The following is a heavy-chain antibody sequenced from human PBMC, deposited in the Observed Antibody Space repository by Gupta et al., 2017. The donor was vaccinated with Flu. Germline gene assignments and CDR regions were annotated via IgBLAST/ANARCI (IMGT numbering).Heavy chain of an antibody. D-gene: IGHD3-22*01. V-gene: IGHV1-8*01. CDR3: ARVRFRYYDSSGYYHN. J-gene: IGHJ4*02. CDR1: GYTFTSYD. CDR2: MNPNSGNT. Sequence: QVQLVQCGAEVKKPGASVKVSCKASGYTFTSYDINWVRQATGQGLEWMGWMNPNSGNTGYAQKFQGRVTMTRNTSISTAYMELSSLRSEDTAVYYCARVRFRYYDSSGYYHNWGQGTLVTVSS.